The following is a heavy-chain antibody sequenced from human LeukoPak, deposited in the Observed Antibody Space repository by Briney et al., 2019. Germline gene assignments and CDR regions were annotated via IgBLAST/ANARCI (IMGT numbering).Heavy chain of an antibody. CDR3: ARVPYGDYPFDY. CDR1: GYTLTSYG. V-gene: IGHV1-18*01. J-gene: IGHJ4*02. D-gene: IGHD4-17*01. Sequence: ASVKVSCKASGYTLTSYGISWVRQAPGQGLEWMGWISAYNGNTNYAQKLQGRVTMTTDTSTSTAYMELRSLRSDDTAVYYCARVPYGDYPFDYWGQGTLVTVSS. CDR2: ISAYNGNT.